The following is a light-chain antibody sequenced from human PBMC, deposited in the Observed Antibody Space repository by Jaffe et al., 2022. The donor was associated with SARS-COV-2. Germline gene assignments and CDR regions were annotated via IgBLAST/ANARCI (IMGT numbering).Light chain of an antibody. CDR1: QGIRND. Sequence: AIQMTQSPSSLSASVGDRVTITCRASQGIRNDVAWYQQKPGEAPKLLIFGASGLHSGVPSRFSGSGSGTDFTLTINSLQPEDFATYYCLQDYIYPYTFGQGTKLEIK. J-gene: IGKJ2*01. V-gene: IGKV1-6*01. CDR3: LQDYIYPYT. CDR2: GAS.